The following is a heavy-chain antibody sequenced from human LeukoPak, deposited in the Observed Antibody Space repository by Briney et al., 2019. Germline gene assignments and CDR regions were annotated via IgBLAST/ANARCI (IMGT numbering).Heavy chain of an antibody. Sequence: SETLSLTCTVSGGSISSSSYYWGWIRQPPGKGLEWIGSIYYSGSTYYNPSLKSRVTTSVDTSKNQFSLKLSSVTAADTAVYYCARVPHYDILTGYYSNWFDPWGQGTLVTVSS. J-gene: IGHJ5*02. CDR2: IYYSGST. CDR1: GGSISSSSYY. CDR3: ARVPHYDILTGYYSNWFDP. D-gene: IGHD3-9*01. V-gene: IGHV4-39*07.